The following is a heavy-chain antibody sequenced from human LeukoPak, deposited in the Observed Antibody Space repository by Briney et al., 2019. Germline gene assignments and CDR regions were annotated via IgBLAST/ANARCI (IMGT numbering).Heavy chain of an antibody. Sequence: ASVKVSCKASGYTFTGYYMHWVRQAPGQGLEWMRWINPNSGGTNYAQKFRGRVTITADKSTRTAYMELSSLRSEDTAVYYCARDNDSRDPPHFDYWGQGTLVTVSS. CDR1: GYTFTGYY. CDR2: INPNSGGT. CDR3: ARDNDSRDPPHFDY. V-gene: IGHV1-2*02. J-gene: IGHJ4*02. D-gene: IGHD3-16*01.